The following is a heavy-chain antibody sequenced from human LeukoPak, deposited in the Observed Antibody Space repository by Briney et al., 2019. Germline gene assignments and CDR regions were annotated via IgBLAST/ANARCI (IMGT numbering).Heavy chain of an antibody. CDR2: ISPSGGST. V-gene: IGHV1-46*01. D-gene: IGHD2-2*02. CDR1: GYTFTSYY. Sequence: ASVKVSCKASGYTFTSYYMHWVRQAPGQGLEWMGIISPSGGSTSYAQKFQGRVTITADESTSTAYMELSSLRSEDTAVYYCARDRPGRYCSSTRCYTASPFDPWGQGTLVTVSS. CDR3: ARDRPGRYCSSTRCYTASPFDP. J-gene: IGHJ5*02.